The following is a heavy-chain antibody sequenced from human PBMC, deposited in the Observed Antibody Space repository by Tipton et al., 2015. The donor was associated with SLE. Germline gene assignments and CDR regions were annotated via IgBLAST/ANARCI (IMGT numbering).Heavy chain of an antibody. CDR1: GGSISSYY. J-gene: IGHJ6*02. CDR3: AREAMSGYYGMDG. CDR2: IYYSGST. V-gene: IGHV4-59*01. D-gene: IGHD2-2*01. Sequence: TLSLTCTVSGGSISSYYWSWIRQPPGKGLEWIGYIYYSGSTNYNPSLKSRVTISVDTSKNQFSLKLSSVTAADTAVYYCAREAMSGYYGMDGWGQVTTVTVSS.